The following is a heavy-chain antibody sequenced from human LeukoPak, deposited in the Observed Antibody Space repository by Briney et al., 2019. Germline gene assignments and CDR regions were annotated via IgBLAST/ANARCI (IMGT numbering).Heavy chain of an antibody. V-gene: IGHV3-66*01. D-gene: IGHD3-22*01. Sequence: GGSLRLSCAASGFTVSSNYMSWVRQAPGKGREGVSVIYSGSTTYSPESVKSRFTISRDNPKNPLYLQMNSLRAEDTAVYYCARGRTSTYYYDRSGYYEFDYWGQGTLVTVSS. J-gene: IGHJ4*02. CDR1: GFTVSSNY. CDR3: ARGRTSTYYYDRSGYYEFDY. CDR2: IYSGSTT.